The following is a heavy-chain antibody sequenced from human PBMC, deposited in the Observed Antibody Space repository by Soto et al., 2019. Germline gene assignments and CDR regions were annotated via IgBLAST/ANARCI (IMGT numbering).Heavy chain of an antibody. Sequence: PSETLSLTCTVSGGSISSGGYYWSWILQHPGKGREWIGYIYYSGSTYYNPSLKSRVTISVDTSKNQFSLKLSSVTAAGTAVYYCARDLRDGYSGPQDNCFDPRGQGTLVTVSS. V-gene: IGHV4-31*03. CDR3: ARDLRDGYSGPQDNCFDP. D-gene: IGHD5-12*01. CDR1: GGSISSGGYY. CDR2: IYYSGST. J-gene: IGHJ5*02.